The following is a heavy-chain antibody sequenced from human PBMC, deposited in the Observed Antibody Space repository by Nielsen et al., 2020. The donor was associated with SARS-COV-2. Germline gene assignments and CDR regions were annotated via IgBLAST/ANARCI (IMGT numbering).Heavy chain of an antibody. CDR1: GFTFSNYA. D-gene: IGHD5-24*01. J-gene: IGHJ4*02. Sequence: GESLKISCAASGFTFSNYAIHWVRQAPGKGLEWVAVISYDGSKKYYADSVKGRFIISRDNSKNTLDLQMNSLRAEDTAVYYCARDPKTDGYNWDYFDYWGQGTLVTVSS. CDR3: ARDPKTDGYNWDYFDY. CDR2: ISYDGSKK. V-gene: IGHV3-30*04.